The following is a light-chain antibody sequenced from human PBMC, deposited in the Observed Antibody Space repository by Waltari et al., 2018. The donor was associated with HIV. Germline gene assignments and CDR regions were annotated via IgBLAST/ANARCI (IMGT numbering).Light chain of an antibody. CDR1: NIGSKS. J-gene: IGLJ2*01. Sequence: SYVLTQPPSVSVAPGKTATIICGGNNIGSKSVHWYQQKPGQAPILVIYDETDRPSGSPERFSGSSSGNTATLTISRVEAGDEAGYYCQVWDSSRDHIVLFGGGTKLIVL. CDR3: QVWDSSRDHIVL. CDR2: DET. V-gene: IGLV3-21*04.